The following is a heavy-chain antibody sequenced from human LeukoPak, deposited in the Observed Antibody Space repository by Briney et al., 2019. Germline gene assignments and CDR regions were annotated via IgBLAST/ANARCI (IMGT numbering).Heavy chain of an antibody. CDR3: AGSYRQGTPNYYYYGMDV. CDR1: GGSISSYY. J-gene: IGHJ6*02. V-gene: IGHV4-59*08. D-gene: IGHD3-16*02. Sequence: SETLSLTCTVSGGSISSYYWSWIRRPPGKGLEWIGYIYYSGSTNYNPSLKSRVTISVDTSKNQFSLKLSSVTAADTAVYYCAGSYRQGTPNYYYYGMDVWGQGTTVTVSS. CDR2: IYYSGST.